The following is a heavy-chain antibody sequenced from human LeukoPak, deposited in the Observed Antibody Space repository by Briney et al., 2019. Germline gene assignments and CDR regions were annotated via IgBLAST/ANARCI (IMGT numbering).Heavy chain of an antibody. D-gene: IGHD6-19*01. CDR2: SAYNGNT. J-gene: IGHJ1*01. V-gene: IGHV1-18*01. CDR3: ARGDPIAVAGTRYFQH. Sequence: SAYNGNTNYAQKLQGRVTMTTDTSTSTAYMELRSLRSDDTAVYYCARGDPIAVAGTRYFQHWGQGTLVTVSS.